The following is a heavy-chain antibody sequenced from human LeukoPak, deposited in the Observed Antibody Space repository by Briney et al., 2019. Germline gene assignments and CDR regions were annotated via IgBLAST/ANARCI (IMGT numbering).Heavy chain of an antibody. J-gene: IGHJ4*02. Sequence: GRSLRLSCAASGFTFSSYGMHWVRQAPGKGLEWVAVIWYDGSNKYYADSVKGRFTISRDNSKNTLYLQMNSLRAEDTAVYYCANYDILTGYYYWGQGTLVTVSS. V-gene: IGHV3-33*06. CDR1: GFTFSSYG. CDR2: IWYDGSNK. CDR3: ANYDILTGYYY. D-gene: IGHD3-9*01.